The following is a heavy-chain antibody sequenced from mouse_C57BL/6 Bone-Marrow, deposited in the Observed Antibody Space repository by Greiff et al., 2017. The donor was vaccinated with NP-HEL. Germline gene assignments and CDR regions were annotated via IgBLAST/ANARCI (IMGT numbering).Heavy chain of an antibody. V-gene: IGHV1-82*01. CDR2: IYPGDGDT. Sequence: VQLQESGPELVKPGASVKISCKASGYAFSSSWMNWVKQRPGKGLEWIGRIYPGDGDTNYNGKFKGKATLTADKSSSTAYMQLSSLTSVDSAVYVCATLYYYVSSYDFDYWGQGTTLTVSS. CDR3: ATLYYYVSSYDFDY. D-gene: IGHD1-1*01. J-gene: IGHJ2*01. CDR1: GYAFSSSW.